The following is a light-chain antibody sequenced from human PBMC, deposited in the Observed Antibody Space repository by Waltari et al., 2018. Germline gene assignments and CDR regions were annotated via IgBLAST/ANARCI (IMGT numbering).Light chain of an antibody. CDR3: QQYDTSSRT. V-gene: IGKV1-5*03. Sequence: DIQMTQSPSTLSASVGDRVTITCRASQSIGTWLAWYQLKPGEGPKLLIYKASNLESGVPSRFSGSGSGTEFTLTISSLQPDDLATYYCQQYDTSSRTFGQRTKVAIK. CDR1: QSIGTW. J-gene: IGKJ1*01. CDR2: KAS.